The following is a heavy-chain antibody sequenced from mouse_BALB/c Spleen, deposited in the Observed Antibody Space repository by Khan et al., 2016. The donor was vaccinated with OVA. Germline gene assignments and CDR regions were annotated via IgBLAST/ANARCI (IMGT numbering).Heavy chain of an antibody. CDR2: INPSSGHT. V-gene: IGHV1-7*01. J-gene: IGHJ2*01. CDR3: ARDRIDY. CDR1: GYTFSNYW. Sequence: QVQLKESGAELAKPGASVKMSCKASGYTFSNYWIHWVKQRPGQGLEWIGYINPSSGHTYYNQTLNEKATLTPDKSSSTANMQLSSLTSEDSAVYYCARDRIDYWGQGTTLTVSS.